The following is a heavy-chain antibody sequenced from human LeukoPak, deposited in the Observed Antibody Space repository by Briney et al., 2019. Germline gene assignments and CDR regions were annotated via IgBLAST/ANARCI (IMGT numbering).Heavy chain of an antibody. J-gene: IGHJ4*02. CDR1: GFTVSSNY. D-gene: IGHD3-10*01. CDR2: IYSGGST. V-gene: IGHV3-53*01. Sequence: PGGSLRLSCAASGFTVSSNYLSWVRQAPGKGLEWVSVIYSGGSTDYADSVKGRFTISRDNSKSTLFLQMNSLRAEDTAVYYCAKRGKYYFDFWGQGTLVPVSS. CDR3: AKRGKYYFDF.